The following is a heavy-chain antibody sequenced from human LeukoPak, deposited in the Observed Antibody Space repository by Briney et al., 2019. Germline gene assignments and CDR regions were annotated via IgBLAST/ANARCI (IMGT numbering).Heavy chain of an antibody. D-gene: IGHD2-21*02. CDR1: GFTFSTYW. V-gene: IGHV3-7*01. Sequence: GGSLRLSCAASGFTFSTYWMNWVRQAPGKGLEWVANIKQDGSEQYYVDSVKGRFTISRDNAKNSLYLQLNSLRAEDTAVYYCARPTVATALFASDYWGQGTLVTVSS. J-gene: IGHJ4*02. CDR3: ARPTVATALFASDY. CDR2: IKQDGSEQ.